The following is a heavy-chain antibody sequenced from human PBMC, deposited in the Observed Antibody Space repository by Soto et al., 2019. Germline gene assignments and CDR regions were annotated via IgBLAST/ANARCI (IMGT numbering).Heavy chain of an antibody. J-gene: IGHJ4*02. V-gene: IGHV3-23*01. CDR3: AKALEDYGDYPNYFDY. Sequence: GGSLRLSCAASGFTFSSYAMSWVRQAPGKGLEWVSAISGSGGSTYYADSVKGRFTISRDNSKNTLYLQMNSLRAEDTAVYYCAKALEDYGDYPNYFDYWGQGTLVTVSS. CDR2: ISGSGGST. D-gene: IGHD4-17*01. CDR1: GFTFSSYA.